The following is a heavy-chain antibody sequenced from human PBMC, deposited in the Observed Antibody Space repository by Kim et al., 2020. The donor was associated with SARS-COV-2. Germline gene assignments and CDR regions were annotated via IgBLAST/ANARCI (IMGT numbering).Heavy chain of an antibody. CDR3: ARAPCSSSSCYNSYYAMDV. J-gene: IGHJ6*02. Sequence: GESLKISCKGSGYSFISYWIGWVRQMPGKGLEWMGIIYPDDSDTTYSPSSQGQVTISADKSISTAYLQWSSLKASDTAIYYCARAPCSSSSCYNSYYAMDVWGQGTTVTVSS. V-gene: IGHV5-51*01. CDR1: GYSFISYW. D-gene: IGHD2-2*02. CDR2: IYPDDSDT.